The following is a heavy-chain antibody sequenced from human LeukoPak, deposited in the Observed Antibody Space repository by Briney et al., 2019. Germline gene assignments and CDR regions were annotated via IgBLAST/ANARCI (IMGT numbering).Heavy chain of an antibody. J-gene: IGHJ5*02. CDR3: ARDNSVGTNAWWFDP. CDR2: INPSGGST. CDR1: GYTFTSYY. D-gene: IGHD4-23*01. V-gene: IGHV1-46*01. Sequence: ASVKVSCKASGYTFTSYYMHWVRLAPGQGLEWMGIINPSGGSTSYAQKFQGRVTMTRDMSTSTDYMELSSLRSEDTAVYYCARDNSVGTNAWWFDPWGQGTLVTVSS.